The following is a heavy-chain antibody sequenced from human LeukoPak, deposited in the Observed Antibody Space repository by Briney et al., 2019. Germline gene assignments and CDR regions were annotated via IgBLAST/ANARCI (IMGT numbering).Heavy chain of an antibody. CDR2: INPNSGGT. Sequence: ASVKVSCKASGYTFTGYYMHWVRQAPGQGLEWMGRINPNSGGTNYAQKFQGRVTMTRDTSISTAYMELSRLRSDDTAVYYCARGRREYYYDSSGYYYPHWGQGTLVTVSS. CDR1: GYTFTGYY. J-gene: IGHJ4*02. CDR3: ARGRREYYYDSSGYYYPH. V-gene: IGHV1-2*06. D-gene: IGHD3-22*01.